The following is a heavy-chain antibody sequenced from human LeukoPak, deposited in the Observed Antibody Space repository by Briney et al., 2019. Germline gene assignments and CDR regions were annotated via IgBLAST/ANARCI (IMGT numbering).Heavy chain of an antibody. V-gene: IGHV3-30*02. J-gene: IGHJ4*02. CDR2: IRYDGSNK. D-gene: IGHD6-13*01. CDR3: AKDRGGIIAAAGTNFDY. CDR1: GFTFSSYG. Sequence: GGSLRLSCAASGFTFSSYGMHWVRQAPGKGLEWVAFIRYDGSNKYYADSVKGRFTISRDNSKNTLYLQMNSLRAEDTAVYYCAKDRGGIIAAAGTNFDYWGQGTLVTVSS.